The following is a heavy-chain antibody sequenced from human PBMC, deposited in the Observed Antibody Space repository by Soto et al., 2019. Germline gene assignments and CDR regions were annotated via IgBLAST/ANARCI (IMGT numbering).Heavy chain of an antibody. V-gene: IGHV3-15*01. CDR1: GFTVSSHY. D-gene: IGHD5-12*01. CDR2: IKSKTDGGTT. Sequence: PGGSLRLSCAASGFTVSSHYMSWVRQAPGKGLEWVGRIKSKTDGGTTDYAAPVKGRFTISRDDSKNTLYLQMNSLKTEDTAVYYCTTEGFLEWLRFDYWGQGTPVTVSS. CDR3: TTEGFLEWLRFDY. J-gene: IGHJ4*02.